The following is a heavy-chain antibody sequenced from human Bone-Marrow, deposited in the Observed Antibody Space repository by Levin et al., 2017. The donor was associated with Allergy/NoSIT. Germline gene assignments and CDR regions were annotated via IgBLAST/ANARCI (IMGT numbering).Heavy chain of an antibody. CDR3: ARGRQEATAIHGPSCGMDV. CDR1: GFTFTNYD. D-gene: IGHD3-16*02. V-gene: IGHV1-8*01. J-gene: IGHJ6*02. Sequence: ASVKVSCKASGFTFTNYDINWVRQATGQGPEWMGWMNPKTGNTGYTQKFQGRVSMTRNTSISTAYMELKNLRPEDTAVYYCARGRQEATAIHGPSCGMDVWGQGTPVTVSS. CDR2: MNPKTGNT.